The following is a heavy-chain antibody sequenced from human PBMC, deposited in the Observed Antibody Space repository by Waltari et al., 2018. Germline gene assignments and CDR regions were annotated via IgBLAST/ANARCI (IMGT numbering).Heavy chain of an antibody. V-gene: IGHV1-2*06. Sequence: QVQLVQSGAEVKKPGASVKVSCKASGYTFTGYYMHWVRQAPGQGLEWMGRINPNSGGTNYAQKFQVRVTITADKATSTAYMELSSLRSEDTAVYYCALNGYSSSWYGSDYWGQGTLVTVSS. CDR2: INPNSGGT. CDR3: ALNGYSSSWYGSDY. D-gene: IGHD6-13*01. J-gene: IGHJ4*02. CDR1: GYTFTGYY.